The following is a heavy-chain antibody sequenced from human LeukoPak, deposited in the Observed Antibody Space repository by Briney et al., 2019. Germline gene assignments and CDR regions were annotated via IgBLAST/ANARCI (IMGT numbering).Heavy chain of an antibody. D-gene: IGHD4-17*01. V-gene: IGHV3-74*01. J-gene: IGHJ3*02. CDR3: AREQLLADYGDYDAFDI. Sequence: GGSLRHSRAASGFTFSRYWMHWVRQAPGKGLVWVSRINSDGTSPSYAGSVKGRFTISRDNAKNTLYLQMNSLRAEDAAVYYCAREQLLADYGDYDAFDIWGQGTMVTVSS. CDR1: GFTFSRYW. CDR2: INSDGTSP.